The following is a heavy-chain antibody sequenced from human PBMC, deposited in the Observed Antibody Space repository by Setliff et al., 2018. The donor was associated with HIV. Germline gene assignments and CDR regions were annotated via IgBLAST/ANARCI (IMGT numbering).Heavy chain of an antibody. CDR3: ARDVSWRVRTYIDY. CDR2: ISSSSRSK. CDR1: GFTFSTYS. J-gene: IGHJ4*02. D-gene: IGHD3-3*01. V-gene: IGHV3-21*01. Sequence: KSGGSLRLSCEASGFTFSTYSMNWVRQAPGKGLEWVSSISSSSRSKYYADSVKGRFTISRDNAKNSLYLQMNSLTAEDTAVYYCARDVSWRVRTYIDYWGQGIPVTVSS.